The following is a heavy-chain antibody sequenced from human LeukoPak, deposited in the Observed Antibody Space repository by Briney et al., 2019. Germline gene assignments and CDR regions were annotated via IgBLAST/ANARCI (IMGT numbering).Heavy chain of an antibody. J-gene: IGHJ4*02. V-gene: IGHV1-18*01. Sequence: ASVKVSCKASGYTFTSYGISWVRQAPGQGLEWMGWISAYNGNTNYAQKFQGRVTMTTDTSTSTAYMELRSLRSDDTAVYYCARVDPYDYVWGSPFDYWGQGTLVTVSS. CDR1: GYTFTSYG. D-gene: IGHD3-16*01. CDR3: ARVDPYDYVWGSPFDY. CDR2: ISAYNGNT.